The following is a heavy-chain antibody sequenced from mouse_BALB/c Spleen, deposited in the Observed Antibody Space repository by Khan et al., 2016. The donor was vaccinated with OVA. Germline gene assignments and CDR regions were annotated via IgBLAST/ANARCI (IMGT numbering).Heavy chain of an antibody. Sequence: EVELVESGGGLVQPGGSLRLSCATSGFTFTDYYMNWVRQPPGKALEWLGFIRKKASGYTTEYSPSVKGRFTISRDNSPRILHLQMNTLRAEASATYYCARVDYGYGFAYWGQGTLVTVSA. CDR3: ARVDYGYGFAY. CDR2: IRKKASGYTT. V-gene: IGHV7-3*02. J-gene: IGHJ3*01. D-gene: IGHD1-2*01. CDR1: GFTFTDYY.